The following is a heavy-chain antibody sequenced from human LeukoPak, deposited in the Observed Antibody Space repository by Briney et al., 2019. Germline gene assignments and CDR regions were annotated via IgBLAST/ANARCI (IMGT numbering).Heavy chain of an antibody. CDR1: GFTFSSYW. V-gene: IGHV3-74*01. D-gene: IGHD6-13*01. J-gene: IGHJ3*02. Sequence: GGSLRLSCAASGFTFSSYWMHWVRQAPGKGLVWVSRIHSDGSSATYADSVKGRFTISRDNAKNTLYLQMSSLRAEDTAVYYCARAYSSSWSNALDIWGQGTMVTVSS. CDR2: IHSDGSSA. CDR3: ARAYSSSWSNALDI.